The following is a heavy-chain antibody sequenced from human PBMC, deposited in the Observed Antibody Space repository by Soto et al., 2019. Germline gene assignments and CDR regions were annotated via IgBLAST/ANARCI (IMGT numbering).Heavy chain of an antibody. J-gene: IGHJ6*02. CDR1: GFNFSSYS. CDR3: ARDLKVAAAGTGYYYYGMDV. CDR2: ISRSSSNI. Sequence: EVQLVESGGGLVKPGGSLRLSCAASGFNFSSYSMNWVRQAPGKGPEWVSSISRSSSNIYYVDSVKGRFTISRDNAKNSLYLQMNSLRAEDTAVYYCARDLKVAAAGTGYYYYGMDVWGQGTTVTVSS. D-gene: IGHD6-13*01. V-gene: IGHV3-21*01.